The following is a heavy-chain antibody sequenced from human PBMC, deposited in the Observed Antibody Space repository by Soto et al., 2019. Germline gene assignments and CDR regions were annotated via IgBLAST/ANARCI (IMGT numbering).Heavy chain of an antibody. CDR2: LSGSGVSA. Sequence: VRLSCAASRFTFSSYAISWVRQAPGKGLEWVSALSGSGVSAHYADSVKGRFTISRDNSKNTLYLQMNSLRAEDTALYYCAKDRGTNYSLYGMDVWGQATTVTVSS. J-gene: IGHJ6*02. CDR1: RFTFSSYA. D-gene: IGHD1-7*01. V-gene: IGHV3-23*01. CDR3: AKDRGTNYSLYGMDV.